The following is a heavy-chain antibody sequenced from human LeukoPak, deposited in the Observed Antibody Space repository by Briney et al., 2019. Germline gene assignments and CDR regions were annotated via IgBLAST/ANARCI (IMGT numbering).Heavy chain of an antibody. CDR3: ARARPYSSGWYYQEWFDP. D-gene: IGHD6-19*01. J-gene: IGHJ5*02. V-gene: IGHV4-34*01. CDR1: GGSFSGYY. Sequence: SETLSLTCAVYGGSFSGYYWSWIRQPPGKGLEWIGEIYHSGSTNYNPSLKSRVTISVDTSKNQFSLKLSSVTAADTAVYYCARARPYSSGWYYQEWFDPWGQGTLVTVSS. CDR2: IYHSGST.